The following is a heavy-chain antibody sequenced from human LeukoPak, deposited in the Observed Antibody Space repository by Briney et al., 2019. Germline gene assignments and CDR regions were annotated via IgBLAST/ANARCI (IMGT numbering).Heavy chain of an antibody. CDR3: VKRIDGSGSYYIDY. Sequence: GGSLRLSCAASGFTFTKYAMTWVRQAPGKGLEWVSAIGGGRTFYADSVKGRFTISSDDSRNTMYLQMNSLRAEDTAIYYCVKRIDGSGSYYIDYWGHGTLVTVSS. CDR1: GFTFTKYA. CDR2: IGGGRT. V-gene: IGHV3-23*01. J-gene: IGHJ4*01. D-gene: IGHD3-10*01.